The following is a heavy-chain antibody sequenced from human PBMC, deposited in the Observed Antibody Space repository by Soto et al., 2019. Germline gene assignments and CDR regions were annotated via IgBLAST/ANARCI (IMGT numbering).Heavy chain of an antibody. Sequence: SETLSLTCAVYGGPFSGYYWSWIRQPPGKGLEWIGETNHSGSTNYNPSLKSRVTISVDTSKNQFSLKLSPVTAADTAVYYCARGLGYCSGGSCPSPFDYWGQGTLVTVSS. CDR3: ARGLGYCSGGSCPSPFDY. CDR2: TNHSGST. D-gene: IGHD2-15*01. J-gene: IGHJ4*02. CDR1: GGPFSGYY. V-gene: IGHV4-34*01.